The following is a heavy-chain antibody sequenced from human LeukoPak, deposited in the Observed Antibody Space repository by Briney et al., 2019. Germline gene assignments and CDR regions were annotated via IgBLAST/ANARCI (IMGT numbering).Heavy chain of an antibody. CDR1: GGSFSGYY. Sequence: SETLSLTCAVYGGSFSGYYWSWIRQPPGKGLEWIGEINHSGSTSYNPSLKSRVTISVDTSKNQFSLKLSSVTAADTAVYYCARGEMGATVDYWGQGTLVTVSS. D-gene: IGHD1-26*01. CDR3: ARGEMGATVDY. J-gene: IGHJ4*02. V-gene: IGHV4-34*01. CDR2: INHSGST.